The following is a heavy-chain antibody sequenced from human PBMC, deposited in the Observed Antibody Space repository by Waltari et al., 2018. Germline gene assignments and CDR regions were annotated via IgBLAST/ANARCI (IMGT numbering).Heavy chain of an antibody. CDR1: GGSISSSSYS. V-gene: IGHV4-39*07. CDR2: IYYSGST. CDR3: ARDWYDSSGWGYFDY. D-gene: IGHD3-22*01. J-gene: IGHJ4*02. Sequence: QLQLQESGPGLVKPSETLSLTCTVSGGSISSSSYSWGWIRQPPGKGLEWIGSIYYSGSTYYNPSLKSRVTISVDTSKNQFSLKLSSVTAADTAVYYCARDWYDSSGWGYFDYWGQGTLVTVSS.